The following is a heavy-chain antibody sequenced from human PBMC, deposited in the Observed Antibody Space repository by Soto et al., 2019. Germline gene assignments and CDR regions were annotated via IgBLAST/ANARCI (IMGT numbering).Heavy chain of an antibody. D-gene: IGHD3-10*01. CDR3: ARDLDGSGSYYTKY. CDR1: GYTFSSIG. Sequence: GASVKVSCKTSGYTFSSIGISWVRQAPGQGLEWMGWISPHKDNTYYAQRLQGRVTMTTDTSTGTAYMELRSLRSDDTAVYFCARDLDGSGSYYTKYWGQGTLVTVSS. J-gene: IGHJ4*02. V-gene: IGHV1-18*01. CDR2: ISPHKDNT.